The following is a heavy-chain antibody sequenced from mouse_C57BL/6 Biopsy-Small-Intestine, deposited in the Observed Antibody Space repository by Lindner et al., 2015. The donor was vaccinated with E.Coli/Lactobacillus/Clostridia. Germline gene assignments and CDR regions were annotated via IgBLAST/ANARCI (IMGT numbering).Heavy chain of an antibody. CDR2: IYPRSGNT. CDR1: GYTFTSYG. Sequence: VQLQESGAELARPGASVKLSCKASGYTFTSYGISWVKQRTGQGLEWIGEIYPRSGNTYYNEKFKGKATLTADKSSSTAYMELRSLTSEDSAVYFCAREGEIYYGNYEPYYYAMDYWGQGTSVTVSS. V-gene: IGHV1-81*01. D-gene: IGHD2-1*01. J-gene: IGHJ4*01. CDR3: AREGEIYYGNYEPYYYAMDY.